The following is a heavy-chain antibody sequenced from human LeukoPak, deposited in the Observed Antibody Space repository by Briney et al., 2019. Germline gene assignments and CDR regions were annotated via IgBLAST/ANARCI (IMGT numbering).Heavy chain of an antibody. CDR2: VDETGEST. D-gene: IGHD4-23*01. Sequence: GGSLRLSWAASGFTFSSYAMTWVRQAPGKGLEWVSGVDETGESTYYADSAKGRFTISRDNSKSTVFLQMNSLRVEDTAVYFCAMRWRGNSRALDYWGQGTLATVS. CDR1: GFTFSSYA. V-gene: IGHV3-23*01. CDR3: AMRWRGNSRALDY. J-gene: IGHJ4*02.